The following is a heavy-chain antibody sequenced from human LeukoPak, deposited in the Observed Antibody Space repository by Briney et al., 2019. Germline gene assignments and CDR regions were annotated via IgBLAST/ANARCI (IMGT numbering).Heavy chain of an antibody. CDR2: ISYDGSNK. CDR3: ARIHSGYEPPKEYYGMDV. J-gene: IGHJ6*04. Sequence: GRSLRLSCAASGFTFSSYAMHWVRQAPGKGLEWVAVISYDGSNKYYADSVKGRFTISRDNSKNTLYMQVNSLKSEDTAVYYCARIHSGYEPPKEYYGMDVWGKGTTVTVSS. V-gene: IGHV3-30-3*01. CDR1: GFTFSSYA. D-gene: IGHD5-12*01.